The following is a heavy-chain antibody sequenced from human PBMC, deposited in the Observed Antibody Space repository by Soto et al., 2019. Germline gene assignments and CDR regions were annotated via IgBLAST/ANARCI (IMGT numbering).Heavy chain of an antibody. Sequence: GGSLRLSCAASGFTFSRCAMHWVRQGPGKGLEWVAQISYDGSHTDYADSVKGRFIISRDSSKTTLSLLMNSLRPEDTAVYYCARDLRSASGWYAPGYWGQGTLVTVSS. CDR1: GFTFSRCA. D-gene: IGHD6-19*01. CDR3: ARDLRSASGWYAPGY. CDR2: ISYDGSHT. V-gene: IGHV3-30*03. J-gene: IGHJ4*02.